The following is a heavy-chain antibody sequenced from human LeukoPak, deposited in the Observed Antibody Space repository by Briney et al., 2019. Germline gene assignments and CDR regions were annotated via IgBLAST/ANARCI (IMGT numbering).Heavy chain of an antibody. D-gene: IGHD5-12*01. CDR3: ASPSIRDLYSGYDWTHFDY. Sequence: SVKVSCKASGGTFSSYAISWVRQAPGQGLEWMGGIIPIFGTANYAQKFQGRVTITTDESTSTAYMELSSLRSEDTAVYYCASPSIRDLYSGYDWTHFDYWGQGTLVTVSS. V-gene: IGHV1-69*05. J-gene: IGHJ4*02. CDR2: IIPIFGTA. CDR1: GGTFSSYA.